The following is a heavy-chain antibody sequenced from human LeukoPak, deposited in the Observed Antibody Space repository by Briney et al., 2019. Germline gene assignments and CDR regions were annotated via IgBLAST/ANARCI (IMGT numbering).Heavy chain of an antibody. V-gene: IGHV1-69*05. CDR2: IIPIFGTA. CDR3: ARAATGTTLVPFDY. CDR1: GGTFSSYA. J-gene: IGHJ4*02. D-gene: IGHD1-7*01. Sequence: ASVKVSCKASGGTFSSYAISWVRQAPGQGLEWMGGIIPIFGTANYAQKFQGRVTITTDESTSTAYMELSSLRSEDTAVYYCARAATGTTLVPFDYWGQGTLVTVSS.